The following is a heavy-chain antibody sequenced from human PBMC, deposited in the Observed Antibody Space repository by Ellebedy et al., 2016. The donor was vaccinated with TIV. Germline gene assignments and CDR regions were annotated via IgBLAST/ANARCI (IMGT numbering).Heavy chain of an antibody. V-gene: IGHV3-66*01. J-gene: IGHJ5*02. Sequence: GESLKISREASGITVSDYFMNWVRQAPGKGLEWVSVMYNDGKSNYTDSVEGRFTVSRDSSKNTFFLHMNSLRAEDTAVYYCARDPGGGGDFGDNWFDPWGQGTLVTVSS. CDR3: ARDPGGGGDFGDNWFDP. CDR2: MYNDGKS. D-gene: IGHD2-21*01. CDR1: GITVSDYF.